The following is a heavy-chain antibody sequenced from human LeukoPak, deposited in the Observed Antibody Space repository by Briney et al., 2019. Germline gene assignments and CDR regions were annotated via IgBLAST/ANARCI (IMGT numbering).Heavy chain of an antibody. J-gene: IGHJ3*02. CDR2: INSDGSST. D-gene: IGHD6-13*01. CDR1: GFTFSTYG. CDR3: TKQQLEASDN. Sequence: GGSLRPSCTASGFTFSTYGLHWVGQAPGTGLVWVSRINSDGSSTTYADSVKGRFTISRDNAKNTLSLQMNSLRAEDTAVYYCTKQQLEASDNWGPGTMVTVSS. V-gene: IGHV3-74*01.